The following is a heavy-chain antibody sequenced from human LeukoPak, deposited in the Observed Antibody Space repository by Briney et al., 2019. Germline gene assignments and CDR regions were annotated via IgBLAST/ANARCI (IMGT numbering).Heavy chain of an antibody. CDR2: INPNSGGT. D-gene: IGHD3-10*01. V-gene: IGHV1-2*06. Sequence: ASVKVSCKASGYTFTGYYMHWVRQAPGQGLEWMGRINPNSGGTDYAQKFQGRVTITADKSTSTAYMELSSLRSEDTAVYYCARADSLTMVRGYYFDYWGQGTLVTVSS. CDR3: ARADSLTMVRGYYFDY. J-gene: IGHJ4*02. CDR1: GYTFTGYY.